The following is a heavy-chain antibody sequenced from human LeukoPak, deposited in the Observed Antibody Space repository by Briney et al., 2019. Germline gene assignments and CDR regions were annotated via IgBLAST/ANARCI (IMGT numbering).Heavy chain of an antibody. CDR3: ARGGNPYWYFDL. CDR2: IIPILGIA. D-gene: IGHD4-23*01. Sequence: SVKVSCKASGGTFSSYTISWVRQAPGQGLEWMGRIIPILGIANYAQKFQGRVTITADESTSTAYMELSSLRSEDTAVYYCARGGNPYWYFDLWAVAPWSLSPQ. V-gene: IGHV1-69*02. J-gene: IGHJ2*01. CDR1: GGTFSSYT.